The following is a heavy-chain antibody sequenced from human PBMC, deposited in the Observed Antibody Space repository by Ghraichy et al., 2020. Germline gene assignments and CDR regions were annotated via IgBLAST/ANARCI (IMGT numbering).Heavy chain of an antibody. CDR3: ARGPRWGWIQPHDGMDV. V-gene: IGHV3-30*04. J-gene: IGHJ6*02. D-gene: IGHD5-18*01. CDR2: ISYDGSNK. Sequence: GGSLRLSCAASGFTFSSYAMHWVRQAPGKGLEWVAVISYDGSNKYYADSVKGRFTISRDNSKNTLYLQMNSLRAEDTAVYYCARGPRWGWIQPHDGMDVWGQGTTVTVSS. CDR1: GFTFSSYA.